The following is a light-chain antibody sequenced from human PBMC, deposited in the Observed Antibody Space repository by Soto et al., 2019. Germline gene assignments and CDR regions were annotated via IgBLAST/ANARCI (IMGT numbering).Light chain of an antibody. V-gene: IGKV3-20*01. Sequence: EIVLTQSPGTLSLSPGERATLSCRASQSVSSSYLAWYQQKPGPAPRLLIYGASSRATSIPDRFSGSGSGTDFTLTISRLEPEDFAVYYCQQYGSSSWTFGQGTKVDI. CDR3: QQYGSSSWT. J-gene: IGKJ1*01. CDR2: GAS. CDR1: QSVSSSY.